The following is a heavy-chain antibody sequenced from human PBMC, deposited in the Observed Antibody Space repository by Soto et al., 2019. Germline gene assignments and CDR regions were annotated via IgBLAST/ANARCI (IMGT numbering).Heavy chain of an antibody. J-gene: IGHJ4*02. D-gene: IGHD4-17*01. Sequence: GGSLRLSCAASGFTFSSYWMSWVRQAPGKGLEWVANIKQDGSEKYYVDSVKGRFTISRDNAKNSLYLQMNSLRAEDTAVYYCARDTHLYGDYRENFDYWGQGTLVTVSS. V-gene: IGHV3-7*01. CDR3: ARDTHLYGDYRENFDY. CDR2: IKQDGSEK. CDR1: GFTFSSYW.